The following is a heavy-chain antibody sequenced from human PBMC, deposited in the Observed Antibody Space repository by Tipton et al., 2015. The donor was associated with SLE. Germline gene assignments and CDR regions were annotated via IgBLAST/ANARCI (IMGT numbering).Heavy chain of an antibody. CDR2: IYFSGNT. J-gene: IGHJ1*01. V-gene: IGHV4-39*01. CDR3: ARARRSVTSRLEAD. Sequence: GLVKPSETLSLTCTVSGGSISSSTYYWGWVRQPPGKGLEWMGSIYFSGNTYYNPSLKSRVSISVETSKNQFSLRLSSVTAADTAVYYCARARRSVTSRLEADWGQGTLVTVSS. D-gene: IGHD6-25*01. CDR1: GGSISSSTYY.